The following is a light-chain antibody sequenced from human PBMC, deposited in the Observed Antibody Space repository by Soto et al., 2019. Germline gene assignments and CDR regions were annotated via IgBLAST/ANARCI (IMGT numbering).Light chain of an antibody. CDR2: DAS. CDR1: QGISND. V-gene: IGKV1D-13*01. J-gene: IGKJ1*01. CDR3: QQYNDYSA. Sequence: AIQLTQSPSSLSASVGERATISCRASQGISNDLGWYQQKPGKAPRLLIYDASNMASGVPSRFSGGGSGTDFTLTISILHPDDVATYCRQQYNDYSAFGQGTKVDIK.